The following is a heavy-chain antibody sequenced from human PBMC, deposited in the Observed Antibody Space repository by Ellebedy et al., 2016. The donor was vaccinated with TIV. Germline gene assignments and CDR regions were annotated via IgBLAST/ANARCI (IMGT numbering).Heavy chain of an antibody. V-gene: IGHV6-1*01. CDR3: ASDFTTVRGVMNPFDY. J-gene: IGHJ4*02. Sequence: SQTLSLTXXFSGDSVPGNCVACTSITQSPSRGVEWLGRTYYTSKWYTYYAESVKSRITNNQDTSKNQFSLQLNSVTPEDTAVYYFASDFTTVRGVMNPFDYWGQGTLVTVSS. CDR1: GDSVPGNCVA. D-gene: IGHD3-10*01. CDR2: TYYTSKWYT.